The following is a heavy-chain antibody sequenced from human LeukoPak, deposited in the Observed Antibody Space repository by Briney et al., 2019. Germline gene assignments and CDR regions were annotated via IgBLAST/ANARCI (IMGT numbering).Heavy chain of an antibody. V-gene: IGHV4-59*01. J-gene: IGHJ4*02. CDR3: ARVTGYMIEDYFDY. CDR2: IYHSGST. D-gene: IGHD3-22*01. CDR1: GGSISTYY. Sequence: ASETLSLTCTVSGGSISTYYWTWIRQPPGKGLEWIGYIYHSGSTKYNSSLKSRVTISVDTSKNQFSLRLSSVTAADTAVYYCARVTGYMIEDYFDYWGQGTLVTVSS.